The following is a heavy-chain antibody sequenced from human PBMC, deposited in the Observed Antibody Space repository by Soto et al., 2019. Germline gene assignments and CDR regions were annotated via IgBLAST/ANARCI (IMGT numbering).Heavy chain of an antibody. CDR1: GGFVSSGSYY. CDR3: ARVERGTATTVVDAFDI. CDR2: MSHSGGT. J-gene: IGHJ3*02. V-gene: IGHV4-34*01. Sequence: QVQLQQWGAGLLKPSETLSLTCAVYGGFVSSGSYYWSWIRQPPGKGLEWIGEMSHSGGTHFNPSPSSPVPRSVDTSKNQFSLKMSSVTAADTALYYCARVERGTATTVVDAFDIWGPGTMVTVSS. D-gene: IGHD1-1*01.